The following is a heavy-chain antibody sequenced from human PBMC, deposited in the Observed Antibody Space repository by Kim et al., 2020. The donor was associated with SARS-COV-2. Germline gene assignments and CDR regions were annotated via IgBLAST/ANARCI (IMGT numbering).Heavy chain of an antibody. D-gene: IGHD6-19*01. V-gene: IGHV3-48*03. J-gene: IGHJ3*02. Sequence: GGSLRLSCAASGFTFSSYEMNWVRQAPGKGLEWVSYISSSGSTIYYADSVKGRFTISRDNAKNSLYLQMNSLRAEDTAVYYCARSGYSSGWYEDAFDIWGQGTMVTVSS. CDR1: GFTFSSYE. CDR3: ARSGYSSGWYEDAFDI. CDR2: ISSSGSTI.